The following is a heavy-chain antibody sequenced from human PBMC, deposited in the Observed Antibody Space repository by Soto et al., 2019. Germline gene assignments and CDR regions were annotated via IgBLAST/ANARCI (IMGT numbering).Heavy chain of an antibody. CDR3: ARHGSSGYFSNWLDP. CDR2: IYYSGST. V-gene: IGHV4-31*03. CDR1: GGSISSGGYY. D-gene: IGHD3-22*01. J-gene: IGHJ5*02. Sequence: PSETLSLTCTVSGGSISSGGYYWSWIRQHPGKGLEWIGYIYYSGSTYYNPSLKSRVTISVDTSKNQFSLKLSSVTAADTAVYYCARHGSSGYFSNWLDPWGQGTLVTVSS.